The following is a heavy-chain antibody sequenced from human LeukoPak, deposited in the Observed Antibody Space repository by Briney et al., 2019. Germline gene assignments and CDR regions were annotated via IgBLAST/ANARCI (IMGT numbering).Heavy chain of an antibody. J-gene: IGHJ3*02. CDR3: ARERSPPRNAFDI. CDR1: GFTFSNYW. Sequence: PGGSLRLSCVASGFTFSNYWMHWVRQVPGKGPEWVSRINKDGSITNFADSVKGRFTISRDNAKNTVYLQMNSLRAEDTAVYYCARERSPPRNAFDIWGQGTMVTVSS. CDR2: INKDGSIT. V-gene: IGHV3-74*01.